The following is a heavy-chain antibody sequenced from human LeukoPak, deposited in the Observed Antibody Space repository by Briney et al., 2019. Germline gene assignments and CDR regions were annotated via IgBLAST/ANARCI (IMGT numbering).Heavy chain of an antibody. D-gene: IGHD3-16*01. CDR1: GFTFSDHY. CDR3: VRVRGGGAFDI. CDR2: IRNKPNSYTT. J-gene: IGHJ3*02. Sequence: GGSLGLSGAASGFTFSDHYMDWARQAPGKGRGWVGRIRNKPNSYTTDFAAPVKGRFSISRDDSKNSLYLQMNSLKTEDTAVYYCVRVRGGGAFDIWGQGTMVIVSS. V-gene: IGHV3-72*01.